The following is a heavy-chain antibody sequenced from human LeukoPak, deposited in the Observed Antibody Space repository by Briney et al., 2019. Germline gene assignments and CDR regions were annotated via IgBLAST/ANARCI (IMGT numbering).Heavy chain of an antibody. CDR2: INHSGST. D-gene: IGHD4-23*01. J-gene: IGHJ6*03. CDR1: GGSFSGYY. V-gene: IGHV4-34*01. Sequence: SETMSLTCAVYGGSFSGYYWSWIRQPPGKGLEWIGEINHSGSTNYNPSLKSRVTISVDTSKNQFSLKLSSVTAADTAVYYCARGLNYGGESYYYYMDVWGKGTTVTVSS. CDR3: ARGLNYGGESYYYYMDV.